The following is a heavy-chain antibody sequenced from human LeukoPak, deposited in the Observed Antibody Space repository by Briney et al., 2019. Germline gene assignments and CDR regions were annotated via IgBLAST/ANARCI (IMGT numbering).Heavy chain of an antibody. D-gene: IGHD2-2*02. V-gene: IGHV4-59*01. CDR1: GGSISSYY. J-gene: IGHJ5*02. Sequence: PSETLSLTCTVSGGSISSYYWSWIRQPPGKGLEWIGHIYYSGSTNYNPSLKSRVTISVDTSKNQFSLKLSSVTAADTAVYYCARGTYQLLYSRRVGQNWFDPWGQGTLVTVSS. CDR3: ARGTYQLLYSRRVGQNWFDP. CDR2: IYYSGST.